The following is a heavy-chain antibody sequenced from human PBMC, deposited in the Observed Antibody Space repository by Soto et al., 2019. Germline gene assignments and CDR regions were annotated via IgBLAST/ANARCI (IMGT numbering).Heavy chain of an antibody. Sequence: PSETLSLTCAVYGGSFSGYYWSWIRQPPGKGLEWIGDINYSGSTNYNPSLKSRVTISVDTSKNQFSLKLSSVTAADTAVYYCARVPIGAYYFDYWGQGTLVTVSS. D-gene: IGHD1-26*01. CDR1: GGSFSGYY. CDR2: INYSGST. J-gene: IGHJ4*02. CDR3: ARVPIGAYYFDY. V-gene: IGHV4-34*01.